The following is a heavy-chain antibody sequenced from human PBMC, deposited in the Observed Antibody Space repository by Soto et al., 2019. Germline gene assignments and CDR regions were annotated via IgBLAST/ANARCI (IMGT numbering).Heavy chain of an antibody. CDR3: AREWSSGWIHYFDY. CDR1: GGYISSYY. CDR2: IYTSGST. V-gene: IGHV4-4*07. D-gene: IGHD6-19*01. J-gene: IGHJ4*02. Sequence: SETLSLTCTVSGGYISSYYWSWIRQPAGKGLEWIGRIYTSGSTNYNPSHKSRVTMSVDTSKNQFSLKLSSVTAADTAVYYCAREWSSGWIHYFDYWGQGTLVTVSS.